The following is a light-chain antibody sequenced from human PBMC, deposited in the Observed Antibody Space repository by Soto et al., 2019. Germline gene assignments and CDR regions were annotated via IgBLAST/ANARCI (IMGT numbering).Light chain of an antibody. J-gene: IGKJ4*01. V-gene: IGKV3-11*01. CDR3: QQLASWPPLT. CDR1: QSVSTY. CDR2: DAS. Sequence: EIVLTQSPATLSLSPGDRATLSCRASQSVSTYLAWYPQKPGQAPRRLIYDASNRATGIPARFSGSGSGTAFTLTISSLETEDFAVYDCQQLASWPPLTFGGGTKVEIK.